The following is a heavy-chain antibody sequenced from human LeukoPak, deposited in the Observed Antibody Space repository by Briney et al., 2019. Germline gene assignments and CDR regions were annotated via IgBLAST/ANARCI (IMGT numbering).Heavy chain of an antibody. D-gene: IGHD3-22*01. Sequence: SETLSLTCTVAGGSISSYYWSWIRQPAGQGLEWIGRIYTSGSTNYNPSLKSRVTMSVDTSKNQFSLKLSSVTAADTAVYYCARVITYYYDSSGYYEGGPQYYFDYWGQGTLVTVSS. CDR3: ARVITYYYDSSGYYEGGPQYYFDY. V-gene: IGHV4-4*07. CDR2: IYTSGST. J-gene: IGHJ4*02. CDR1: GGSISSYY.